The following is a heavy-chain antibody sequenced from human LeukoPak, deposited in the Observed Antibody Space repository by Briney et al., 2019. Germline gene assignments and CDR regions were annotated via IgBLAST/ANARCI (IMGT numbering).Heavy chain of an antibody. CDR3: AREARIAGNWFDP. D-gene: IGHD6-13*01. Sequence: PGGSLRLSCAASGFTFSSYGMHWVRQAPGKGLEWVAVISYDGSNKYYADSVKGRFTISRDNSKNTLYLQMNSLRAEDTAVYYCAREARIAGNWFDPWGQGTLVTVSS. CDR2: ISYDGSNK. V-gene: IGHV3-30*03. J-gene: IGHJ5*02. CDR1: GFTFSSYG.